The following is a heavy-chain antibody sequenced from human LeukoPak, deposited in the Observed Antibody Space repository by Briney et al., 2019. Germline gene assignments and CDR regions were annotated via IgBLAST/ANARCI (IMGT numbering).Heavy chain of an antibody. CDR2: ISGDGGST. Sequence: PVGSLRLSCAASGFTFDDYAMHSVRQAPGKGLEWVSLISGDGGSTYYAASVKGRFTISWDNSKNSLYLQMNSLRTEDTALYYCAKDGGTYYYDSSGYYVSPCGWFDPWGQGTLVTVSS. D-gene: IGHD3-22*01. CDR3: AKDGGTYYYDSSGYYVSPCGWFDP. CDR1: GFTFDDYA. V-gene: IGHV3-43*02. J-gene: IGHJ5*02.